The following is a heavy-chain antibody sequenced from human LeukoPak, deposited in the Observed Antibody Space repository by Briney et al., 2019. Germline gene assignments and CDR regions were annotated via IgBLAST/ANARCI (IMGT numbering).Heavy chain of an antibody. D-gene: IGHD3-10*01. Sequence: PGGSLRLSCAASAFSLNAYNMNWVRQAPGKGLEWVSSISYTGTYIYYADSVKGRFTISRDNAQNSLYLQMNSLRADDTAVYYCAKGGSGSYPYYFDYWGQGTLVTVSS. CDR3: AKGGSGSYPYYFDY. CDR1: AFSLNAYN. V-gene: IGHV3-21*04. J-gene: IGHJ4*02. CDR2: ISYTGTYI.